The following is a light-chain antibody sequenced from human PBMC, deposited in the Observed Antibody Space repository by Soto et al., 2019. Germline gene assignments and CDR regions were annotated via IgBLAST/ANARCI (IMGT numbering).Light chain of an antibody. CDR2: DVS. Sequence: QSALTQPPSASGSPGQSVTISCTGTNNDVGRYNYVSWYQQHPGKAPKVIISDVSERPSGVPDRFSCSKSGNTASLTVSGLQAEDEADYYCGSYVGSNIWVFGGGTKVNVL. V-gene: IGLV2-8*01. CDR1: NNDVGRYNY. CDR3: GSYVGSNIWV. J-gene: IGLJ3*02.